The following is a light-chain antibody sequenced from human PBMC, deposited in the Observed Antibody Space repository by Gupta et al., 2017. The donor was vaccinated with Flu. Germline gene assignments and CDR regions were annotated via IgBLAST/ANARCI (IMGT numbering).Light chain of an antibody. CDR3: FLYYGGPNLV. V-gene: IGLV7-43*01. J-gene: IGLJ3*02. Sequence: PNWFQQKPGQAPRSLIFRTLSQHSWTPARFSGSLLGDKAALTLAGVQPEDEAESYSFLYYGGPNLVFGDGPKLTVL. CDR2: RTL.